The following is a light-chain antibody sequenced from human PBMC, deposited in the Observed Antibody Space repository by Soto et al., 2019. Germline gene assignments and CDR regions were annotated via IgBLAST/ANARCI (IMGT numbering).Light chain of an antibody. CDR2: GAS. CDR1: QSVSSN. Sequence: EIVMTQSPSTLSVSPGERATLSCRASQSVSSNLAWYQQKPGQAPRLLIYGASTRATGIPARFSGSGSGTEFTLTISSLQSEDFAVYYCQQRSTWPPFSFGPGTKVDNK. CDR3: QQRSTWPPFS. J-gene: IGKJ3*01. V-gene: IGKV3-15*01.